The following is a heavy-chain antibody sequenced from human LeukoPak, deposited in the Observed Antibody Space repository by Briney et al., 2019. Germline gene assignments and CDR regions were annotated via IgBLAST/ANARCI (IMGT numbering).Heavy chain of an antibody. CDR1: GYTFTSYY. Sequence: GESLKISCKASGYTFTSYYMHWVRQAPGQGLEWMGIINPSGGSTSYAQKFQGRVTMTRDTSTSTVYMELSSLRSEDTAVYYCARDRQLLWFGELYVHVNYYYYGMDVWGQGTTVTVSS. J-gene: IGHJ6*02. D-gene: IGHD3-10*01. V-gene: IGHV1-46*01. CDR3: ARDRQLLWFGELYVHVNYYYYGMDV. CDR2: INPSGGST.